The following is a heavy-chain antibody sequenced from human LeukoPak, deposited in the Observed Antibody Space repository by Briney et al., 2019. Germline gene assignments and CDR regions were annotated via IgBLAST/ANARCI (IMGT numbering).Heavy chain of an antibody. CDR2: INPNSGGT. CDR1: GYTFTGYY. V-gene: IGHV1-2*02. J-gene: IGHJ4*02. D-gene: IGHD5-12*01. CDR3: ARDLDIVATILDY. Sequence: ASVKVSCKASGYTFTGYYMHWVRQAPGQGLEWMGWINPNSGGTNYAQKFQGRVTMTRDTSISTAYMELGRLRSDDTAVYYCARDLDIVATILDYWGQGTLVTVSS.